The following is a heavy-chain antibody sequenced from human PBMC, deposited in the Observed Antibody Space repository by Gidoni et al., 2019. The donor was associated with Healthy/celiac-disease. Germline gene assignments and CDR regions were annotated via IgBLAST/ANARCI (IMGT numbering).Heavy chain of an antibody. Sequence: QVQLQESGPGLVTPSQTLSLTCPVSAGSISRGGYYWSWIRQHPGKGLEWIGYIYYSGSTYYNPSLKSRVTISVDTSKNQFSLKLSSVTAADTAVYYCARDRGDGRRFDYWGQGTLVTVSS. J-gene: IGHJ4*02. CDR3: ARDRGDGRRFDY. D-gene: IGHD3-10*01. V-gene: IGHV4-31*03. CDR1: AGSISRGGYY. CDR2: IYYSGST.